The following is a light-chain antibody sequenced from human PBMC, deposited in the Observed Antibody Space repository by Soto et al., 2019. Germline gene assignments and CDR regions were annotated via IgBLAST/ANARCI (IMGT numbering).Light chain of an antibody. CDR1: SSNIGSNY. V-gene: IGLV1-47*02. J-gene: IGLJ1*01. Sequence: QLVLTQPPSASGTPGQRVTISCSGSSSNIGSNYVYWYQQLPGTAPKLLIYSNNQRPSGVPDRFSGSKSGTSASLAISGLRSEDEADYYCATWDDSLNGFYVFGTGTKLTVL. CDR3: ATWDDSLNGFYV. CDR2: SNN.